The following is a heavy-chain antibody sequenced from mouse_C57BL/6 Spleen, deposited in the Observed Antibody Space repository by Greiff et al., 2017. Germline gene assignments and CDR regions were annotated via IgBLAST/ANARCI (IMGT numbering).Heavy chain of an antibody. CDR2: IYPRSGNT. D-gene: IGHD2-3*01. V-gene: IGHV1-81*01. Sequence: QVQLQQSGAELARPGASVKLSCKASGYTFTSYGISWVKQRTGQGLEWIGEIYPRSGNTYYNEKFKGKATLTSDTSSSTASMQLSSLTSEDSAIYFCSRIRDGYYFAYWGQGTTLTVSS. CDR1: GYTFTSYG. J-gene: IGHJ2*01. CDR3: SRIRDGYYFAY.